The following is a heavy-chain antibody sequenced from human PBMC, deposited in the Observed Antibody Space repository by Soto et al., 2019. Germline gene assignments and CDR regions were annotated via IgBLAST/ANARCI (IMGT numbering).Heavy chain of an antibody. Sequence: PXGSLSLSFAASGFTFINYAMSWVRQAPGKGLEWVSTISGSGVTTYYADSVKGRFTISRDNSKNTLYLQMNSLRAEDTAEYYCAKYMVATIYFDYWGQGALVTVSS. CDR3: AKYMVATIYFDY. J-gene: IGHJ4*02. V-gene: IGHV3-23*01. CDR2: ISGSGVTT. D-gene: IGHD5-12*01. CDR1: GFTFINYA.